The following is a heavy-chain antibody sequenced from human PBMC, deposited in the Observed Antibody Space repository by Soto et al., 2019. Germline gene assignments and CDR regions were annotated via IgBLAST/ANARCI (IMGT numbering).Heavy chain of an antibody. D-gene: IGHD2-15*01. V-gene: IGHV4-34*01. CDR2: INHSGST. CDR1: GGSFSGYY. J-gene: IGHJ4*02. Sequence: QVQLQQWGAGLLKPSETLSLTCAVYGGSFSGYYWSWIRQPPGKGLEWIGEINHSGSTNYNPSLKSRVTKSVDTSKNQFSLKLSSVTAADTAVYYCARSPQDIVVVVAAIPYFDYWGQGTLVTVSS. CDR3: ARSPQDIVVVVAAIPYFDY.